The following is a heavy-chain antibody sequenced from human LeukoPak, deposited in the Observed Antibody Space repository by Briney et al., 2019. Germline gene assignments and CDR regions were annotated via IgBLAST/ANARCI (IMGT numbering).Heavy chain of an antibody. V-gene: IGHV3-23*01. D-gene: IGHD2-2*01. CDR1: GFMFSSYV. Sequence: GGSLRLSCAASGFMFSSYVMTWVRQPPGKGLEWVSSITSSDGSTYYADSVKARFIISRDNSKNTLYLQMSSLRAEDTAVYYCAKQSKLSCSSTTCPLDYWGQGTLVTVSS. CDR2: ITSSDGST. CDR3: AKQSKLSCSSTTCPLDY. J-gene: IGHJ4*02.